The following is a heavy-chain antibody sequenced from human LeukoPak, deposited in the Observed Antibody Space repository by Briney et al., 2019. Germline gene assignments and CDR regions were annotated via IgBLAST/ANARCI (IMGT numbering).Heavy chain of an antibody. CDR1: GFNFGDYN. V-gene: IGHV3-49*04. CDR2: IRAKTHDGTA. CDR3: TRGQLYPYGPGFDF. J-gene: IGHJ4*02. Sequence: PGGSLRLSCTASGFNFGDYNMNWVRQAPGKGLEWVGYIRAKTHDGTADYAASVKGRFTISRDDSKSIAYLQMTGLDSEDTAVYYCTRGQLYPYGPGFDFWGQGILVTVSS. D-gene: IGHD3-10*01.